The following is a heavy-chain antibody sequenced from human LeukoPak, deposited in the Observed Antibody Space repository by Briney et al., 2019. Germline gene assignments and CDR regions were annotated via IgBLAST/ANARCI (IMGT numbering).Heavy chain of an antibody. Sequence: GASVKVSCKASGYTLTSYYMHWVRQAPGQGPEWMGVFNPSGGSTTSYAQKIQGRVTMTRDTSMSTVTMELSSLRSEDTAVYYCARGTLRYFDFWGQGTLVTVSS. V-gene: IGHV1-46*01. CDR3: ARGTLRYFDF. J-gene: IGHJ4*02. CDR1: GYTLTSYY. D-gene: IGHD3-9*01. CDR2: FNPSGGSTT.